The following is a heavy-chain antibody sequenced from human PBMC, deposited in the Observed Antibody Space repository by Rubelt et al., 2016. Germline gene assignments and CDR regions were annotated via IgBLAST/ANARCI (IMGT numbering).Heavy chain of an antibody. CDR1: GFTFSSYG. V-gene: IGHV3-33*01. D-gene: IGHD3-22*01. CDR3: ATREDDSSGYDY. J-gene: IGHJ4*02. Sequence: QVQLVESGGGVVQPGRSLRLSCAASGFTFSSYGMHWVRQAPGKGLEWVAVIWYDGSNKYYADSVKGRFTISRDNSKNTLDLQMNSLRAEDTAVYYCATREDDSSGYDYWGQGTLVTVSS. CDR2: IWYDGSNK.